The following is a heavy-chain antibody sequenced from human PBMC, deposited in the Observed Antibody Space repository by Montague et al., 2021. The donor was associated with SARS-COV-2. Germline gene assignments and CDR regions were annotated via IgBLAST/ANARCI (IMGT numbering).Heavy chain of an antibody. J-gene: IGHJ4*02. V-gene: IGHV4-59*08. CDR2: IYYSGST. CDR3: ARSSGSYSTFDF. Sequence: SETLPLTCTVSGGSISSSYWTWIRQPPGKGLEWIGYIYYSGSTSYNPSLKSRVTMSVDTSKNQFSLKLSSVTAADTAVYYYARSSGSYSTFDFWGQGTLVTVSS. CDR1: GGSISSSY. D-gene: IGHD3-10*01.